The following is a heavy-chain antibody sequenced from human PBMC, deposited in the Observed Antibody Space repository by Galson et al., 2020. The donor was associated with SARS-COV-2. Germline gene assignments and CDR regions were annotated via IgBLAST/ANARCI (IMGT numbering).Heavy chain of an antibody. V-gene: IGHV3-7*05. J-gene: IGHJ5*02. Sequence: GGSLRLSCAASGFTFSTSWMAWVRQAPGKGLEWVANINQHGSEKYYVHSVKGRFTISRDNTKNSLYLQMSSLRAEDTAVYYCARVLGGVYDSSGYAQNWFDPWGQGTLVTVSS. CDR1: GFTFSTSW. CDR3: ARVLGGVYDSSGYAQNWFDP. CDR2: INQHGSEK. D-gene: IGHD3-22*01.